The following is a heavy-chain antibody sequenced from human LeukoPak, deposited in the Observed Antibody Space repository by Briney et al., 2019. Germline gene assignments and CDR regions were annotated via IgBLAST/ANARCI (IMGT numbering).Heavy chain of an antibody. CDR2: ISSSGSTI. Sequence: GGSLRLSCAASGFTFSDYYMSWIRQAPGKGLEWVSYISSSGSTIYYADSVKGRFTISRDNAKNSLYRQMNSLRGEDTAVHYCARVINRGSSGSYYGDYYYYMDVWGKGTTVTISS. CDR1: GFTFSDYY. D-gene: IGHD3-10*01. J-gene: IGHJ6*03. V-gene: IGHV3-11*01. CDR3: ARVINRGSSGSYYGDYYYYMDV.